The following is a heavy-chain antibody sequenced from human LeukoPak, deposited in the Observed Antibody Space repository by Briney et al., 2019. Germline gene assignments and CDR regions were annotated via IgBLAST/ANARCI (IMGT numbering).Heavy chain of an antibody. CDR1: GFTVSSNY. CDR2: IYSSGST. Sequence: GGSLRLSCAVSGFTVSSNYMSWVRQAPGEGLEWVSIIYSSGSTNYADSVKGRFTISRDNSKNTLYLQMDSLRAEDTAVYYCATQDGYDNSGHYGYWGQGTLVTVSS. V-gene: IGHV3-66*01. CDR3: ATQDGYDNSGHYGY. J-gene: IGHJ4*02. D-gene: IGHD3-22*01.